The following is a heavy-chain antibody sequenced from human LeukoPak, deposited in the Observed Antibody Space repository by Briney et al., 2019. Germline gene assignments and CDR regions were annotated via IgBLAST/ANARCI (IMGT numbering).Heavy chain of an antibody. CDR2: INPNSGGT. Sequence: EASVKVSCKASGYTFTGYYMHWVRQAPGQGLEWMGWINPNSGGTNYAQKFQGRVTMTRDTSISTAYMELSRLRSDDTAVYYCARDRWWLRSRPPHYYYYYMDVWGKGTTVTVS. V-gene: IGHV1-2*02. CDR1: GYTFTGYY. CDR3: ARDRWWLRSRPPHYYYYYMDV. J-gene: IGHJ6*03. D-gene: IGHD5-12*01.